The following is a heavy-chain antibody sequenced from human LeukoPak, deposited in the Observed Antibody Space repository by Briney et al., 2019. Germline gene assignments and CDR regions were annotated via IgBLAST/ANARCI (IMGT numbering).Heavy chain of an antibody. CDR3: ARGATTLFDY. CDR2: IYSGGST. J-gene: IGHJ4*02. Sequence: GGSLRVSCAASGFTVSSNYMSWVRQAPGKGLEWVSVIYSGGSTYYADSVKGRFTISRDNTKNTLYLQMNRLRAEDMAVYYCARGATTLFDYWGQGTLVTVSS. V-gene: IGHV3-53*01. CDR1: GFTVSSNY. D-gene: IGHD1-26*01.